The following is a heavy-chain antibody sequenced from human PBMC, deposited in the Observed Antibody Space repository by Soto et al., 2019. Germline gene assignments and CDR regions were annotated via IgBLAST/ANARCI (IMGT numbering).Heavy chain of an antibody. D-gene: IGHD3-10*01. Sequence: VQLVESGGGVVQPGRSLRLSCASSGFTLSSYSLYWVRQPPGKGLEWVALISKDGGREYYLDSVRGRFAISRDHSKSTVDLEMNRLRSEETAIYFCARVVGFGKTSPRTYYHYALDVWGRGTTVIVSS. V-gene: IGHV3-30*09. CDR3: ARVVGFGKTSPRTYYHYALDV. CDR2: ISKDGGRE. J-gene: IGHJ6*02. CDR1: GFTLSSYS.